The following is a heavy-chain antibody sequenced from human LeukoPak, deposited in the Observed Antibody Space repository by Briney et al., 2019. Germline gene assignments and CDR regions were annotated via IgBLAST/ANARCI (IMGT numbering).Heavy chain of an antibody. D-gene: IGHD3-16*02. CDR3: ARAIGIPDDAFDI. Sequence: ASVKVSCKASGYTFTSYDINWVRQATGQGLEWMGWMNPNSGNTGYAQKFQGRVTMTRNTSISTAYMGLSSLRSEDTAVYYCARAIGIPDDAFDIWGQGTMVTVSS. CDR2: MNPNSGNT. V-gene: IGHV1-8*01. J-gene: IGHJ3*02. CDR1: GYTFTSYD.